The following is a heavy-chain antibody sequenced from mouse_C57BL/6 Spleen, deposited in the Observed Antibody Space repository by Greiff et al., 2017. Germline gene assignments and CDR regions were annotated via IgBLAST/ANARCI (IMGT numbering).Heavy chain of an antibody. CDR2: ISSGSSTI. V-gene: IGHV5-17*01. CDR3: ASGHYDYDWYFDV. D-gene: IGHD2-4*01. Sequence: EVQRVESGGGLVKPGGSLKLSCAASGFTFSDYGMHWVRQAPEKGLEWVAYISSGSSTIYYADTVKGRFTISRDNAKNTLFLQMTSLRSEDTAMYYCASGHYDYDWYFDVWGTGTTVTVSS. CDR1: GFTFSDYG. J-gene: IGHJ1*03.